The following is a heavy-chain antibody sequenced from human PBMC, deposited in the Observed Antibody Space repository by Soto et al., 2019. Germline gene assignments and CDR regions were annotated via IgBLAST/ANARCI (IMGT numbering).Heavy chain of an antibody. V-gene: IGHV3-13*01. CDR3: TRTADFTSAFDI. CDR2: INVAGTT. Sequence: GGSLRLSCVASGFTFSNYDMHWVRQATGEGLQWVANINVAGTTYYPVSVKGRFTISRDNAKNSLYLHINSLRAEDTAVYYCTRTADFTSAFDIWGQGTMVTVSS. CDR1: GFTFSNYD. J-gene: IGHJ3*02. D-gene: IGHD2-21*02.